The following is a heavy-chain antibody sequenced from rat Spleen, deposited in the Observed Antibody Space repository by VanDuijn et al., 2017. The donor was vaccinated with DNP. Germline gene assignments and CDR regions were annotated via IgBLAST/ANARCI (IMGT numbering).Heavy chain of an antibody. CDR3: ARLHYGLDS. D-gene: IGHD1-6*01. CDR1: GYSITSNY. J-gene: IGHJ2*01. CDR2: INGAGST. V-gene: IGHV3-3*01. Sequence: EVQLQESGPGLVKPSQSLSLTCSVTGYSITSNYWGWIRKFPGNKMEWMGYINGAGSTQYNPSLKSRISVTRDTSKNQFFLQIKSVTVEDTATYYCARLHYGLDSWGQGVMVTVSP.